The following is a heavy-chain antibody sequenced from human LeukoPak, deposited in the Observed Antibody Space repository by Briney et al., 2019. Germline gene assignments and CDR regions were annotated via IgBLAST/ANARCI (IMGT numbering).Heavy chain of an antibody. V-gene: IGHV2-70*11. CDR2: IDCDDDK. CDR3: ARMYFGDYKDMDV. J-gene: IGHJ6*03. Sequence: SGPALVGPTQTLTLTCTFSGFALLRSRVGVTWIRQLPGRALQWLARIDCDDDKYYNTSLEARLTISKDTSKNQVILTVTDMDPVDSATYYCARMYFGDYKDMDVWGKGTPVTVSS. CDR1: GFALLRSRVG. D-gene: IGHD3-10*01.